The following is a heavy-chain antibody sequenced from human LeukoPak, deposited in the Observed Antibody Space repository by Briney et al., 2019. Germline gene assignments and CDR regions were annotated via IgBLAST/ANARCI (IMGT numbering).Heavy chain of an antibody. CDR1: GGSINGHY. CDR2: LYYTGTT. Sequence: PSETLSLTCTVSGGSINGHYWSWIRQPPGKGLEWLGYLYYTGTTHNNPSLGSRVTISVDTSKNQFSLRLSSVTAADTALYYCARGSGGSLDSWGQGTLVIVSS. D-gene: IGHD3-10*01. V-gene: IGHV4-59*11. J-gene: IGHJ4*02. CDR3: ARGSGGSLDS.